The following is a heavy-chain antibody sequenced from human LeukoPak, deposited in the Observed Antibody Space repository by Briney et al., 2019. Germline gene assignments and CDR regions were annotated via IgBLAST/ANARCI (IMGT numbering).Heavy chain of an antibody. V-gene: IGHV3-21*01. J-gene: IGHJ4*02. Sequence: GSLRLSCAASGFTFSSYSMNWVRQAPGKGLEWVSSISSSSSYIYYADSVKGRFTISRDNAKNSLYLQMNSLRAEDTAVYYCARDGRKVSSSDPFDYWGQGTLVTVSS. CDR3: ARDGRKVSSSDPFDY. D-gene: IGHD6-6*01. CDR1: GFTFSSYS. CDR2: ISSSSSYI.